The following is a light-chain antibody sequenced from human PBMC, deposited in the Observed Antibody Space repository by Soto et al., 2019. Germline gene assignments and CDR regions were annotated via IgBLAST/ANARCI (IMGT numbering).Light chain of an antibody. CDR1: SSNIGSNT. Sequence: QSVLTQPPSASGTPGRRVTISCSGSSSNIGSNTVNWYQQVPGTAPKLLIYRKNQRPSGVPDRFSGSKSGTSASLAISGLQSEDEADYYCAAWDDSLNGRVFGGGTKLTVL. CDR3: AAWDDSLNGRV. CDR2: RKN. V-gene: IGLV1-44*01. J-gene: IGLJ3*02.